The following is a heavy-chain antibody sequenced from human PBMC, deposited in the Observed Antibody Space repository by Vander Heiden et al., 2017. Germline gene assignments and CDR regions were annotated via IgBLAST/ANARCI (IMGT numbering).Heavy chain of an antibody. Sequence: QLQLQESGPGQVKPSETLSLTCTVSGGSISRSYWAWFRQPPGKGLEWIGSIYYSGTTYYNSSLKSRGTISVDTPKNQFSLNLSSVTAADTAVYYCARHLGSEGQFSSAYFAYWGQGTLVTVSS. D-gene: IGHD3-22*01. CDR3: ARHLGSEGQFSSAYFAY. CDR1: GGSISRSY. J-gene: IGHJ4*02. CDR2: IYYSGTT. V-gene: IGHV4-39*01.